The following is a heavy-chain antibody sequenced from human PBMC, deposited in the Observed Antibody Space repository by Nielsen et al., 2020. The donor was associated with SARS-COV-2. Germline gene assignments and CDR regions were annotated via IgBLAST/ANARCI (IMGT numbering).Heavy chain of an antibody. D-gene: IGHD6-19*01. V-gene: IGHV4-31*03. CDR3: ARDTAVAGTAGLFHY. J-gene: IGHJ4*02. CDR1: GGSVGSRFFY. CDR2: IYYSGST. Sequence: SETLSLTCTVSGGSVGSRFFYWTWIRQYPGKGLEWIGYIYYSGSTYYNPSLRSRVTISVDTSNKQFSLKLNSVTAADTAVYYCARDTAVAGTAGLFHYWGQGTLVTVSS.